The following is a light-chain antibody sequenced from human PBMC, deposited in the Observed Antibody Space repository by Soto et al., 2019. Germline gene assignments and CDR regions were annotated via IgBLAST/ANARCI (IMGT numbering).Light chain of an antibody. CDR1: QGISSS. CDR2: AAS. V-gene: IGKV1-9*01. Sequence: DIQLTQSPSILSASVGDRVTVTCWASQGISSSLAWYQQRPGKAPKLLIYAASTLQTGVPSRFSGSGSGTEFTLTISSLQPEDVATYYCQHLNSYPPFGPGTKVDIK. J-gene: IGKJ3*01. CDR3: QHLNSYPP.